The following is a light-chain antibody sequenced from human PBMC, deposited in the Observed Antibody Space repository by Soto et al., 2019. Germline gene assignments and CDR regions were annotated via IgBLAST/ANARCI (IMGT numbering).Light chain of an antibody. CDR1: SSDIGGYNY. J-gene: IGLJ2*01. V-gene: IGLV2-14*03. CDR3: TSYSNTNTLV. CDR2: DVS. Sequence: QSALTQPASVSGSPGQSITISCTGTSSDIGGYNYVSWYQQHPGKAPKLMIYDVSRRPSGISNHFSGYKSGTTASLTISGLQAEDEADYYCTSYSNTNTLVFGGGTKLTVL.